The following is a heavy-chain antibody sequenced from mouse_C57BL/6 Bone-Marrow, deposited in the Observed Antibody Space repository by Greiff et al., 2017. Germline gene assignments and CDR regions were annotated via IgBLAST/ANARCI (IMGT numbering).Heavy chain of an antibody. D-gene: IGHD1-1*01. CDR2: IYPGGGYT. CDR3: ANGSSPAWFAY. J-gene: IGHJ3*01. CDR1: GYTFTNYW. Sequence: QVQLQQSGAELVRPGTSVTMSCKASGYTFTNYWIGWAKQRPGHGLEWIGDIYPGGGYTNYNAKFKGKATLTADKSSSTAYMQFSSLTSEDSAIYYRANGSSPAWFAYWGQGTLVTVSA. V-gene: IGHV1-63*01.